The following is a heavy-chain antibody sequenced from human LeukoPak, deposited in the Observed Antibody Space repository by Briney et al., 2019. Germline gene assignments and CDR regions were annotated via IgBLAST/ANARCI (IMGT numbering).Heavy chain of an antibody. CDR1: GFTLSNYG. CDR3: ARDRSGLDY. V-gene: IGHV3-33*01. CDR2: IWYDGSNK. J-gene: IGHJ4*02. Sequence: GGSLRLSCAASGFTLSNYGMHWVRQAPGKGLEWVAVIWYDGSNKYYADSVKGRFTISRDNSKNTLYLQMNSLRAEDTAVYYCARDRSGLDYWGQGTLVTVSS.